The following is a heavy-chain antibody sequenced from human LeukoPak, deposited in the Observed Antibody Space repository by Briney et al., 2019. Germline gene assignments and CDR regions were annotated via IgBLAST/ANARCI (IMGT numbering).Heavy chain of an antibody. CDR3: ARDNRLGGNDAFDI. CDR1: GFTFSDYY. V-gene: IGHV3-11*04. J-gene: IGHJ3*02. CDR2: ISSSGSTI. Sequence: SGGSLRLSCAASGFTFSDYYMSWIRQAPGKGLEWVSYISSSGSTIYYADSVKGRFTISRDNAKNSLYLQMNSLRAEDTAVYYCARDNRLGGNDAFDIWGQGTMVTVSS. D-gene: IGHD2/OR15-2a*01.